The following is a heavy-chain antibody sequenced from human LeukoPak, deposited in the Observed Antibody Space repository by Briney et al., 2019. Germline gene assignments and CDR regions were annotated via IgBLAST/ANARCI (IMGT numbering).Heavy chain of an antibody. CDR3: ARGPPYYDILTGYYYFDY. CDR1: GGTFSSYA. V-gene: IGHV1-8*02. Sequence: ASVKVSCKASGGTFSSYAINWVRQATGQGLEWMGWMNPNSGNTGYAQKFQGRVTMTRNTSISTAYMELSSLRSEDTAVYYCARGPPYYDILTGYYYFDYWGQGTLVTVSS. CDR2: MNPNSGNT. J-gene: IGHJ4*02. D-gene: IGHD3-9*01.